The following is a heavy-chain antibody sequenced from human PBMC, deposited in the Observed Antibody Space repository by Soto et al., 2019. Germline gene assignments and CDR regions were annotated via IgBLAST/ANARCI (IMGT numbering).Heavy chain of an antibody. V-gene: IGHV4-34*01. Sequence: SETLSLTCAVYGGSFSGYYWSWIRQPPGKGLEWIGEINHSGSTNYNPSLKSRVTISVDTSKNQFSLKLGSVTAADTAVYYCARDGYDFWSGNRKLTLWFDPWGQGTLVTVSS. CDR1: GGSFSGYY. J-gene: IGHJ5*02. CDR3: ARDGYDFWSGNRKLTLWFDP. CDR2: INHSGST. D-gene: IGHD3-3*01.